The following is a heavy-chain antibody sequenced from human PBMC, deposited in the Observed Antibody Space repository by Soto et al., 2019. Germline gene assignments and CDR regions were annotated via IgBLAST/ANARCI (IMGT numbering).Heavy chain of an antibody. CDR1: GYTFTSYG. Sequence: QVQLVQSGVEVKKPGASVKVSCKASGYTFTSYGIHWVRQAPGQGLEWMGWISGYNGNTHYAQKFQGRVTMTTDTSPTTAYMDLRNLRSDDTAVYYCGRERDGSSWSSAEYLQHWGQGTLVTVSS. V-gene: IGHV1-18*01. CDR2: ISGYNGNT. CDR3: GRERDGSSWSSAEYLQH. D-gene: IGHD6-13*01. J-gene: IGHJ1*01.